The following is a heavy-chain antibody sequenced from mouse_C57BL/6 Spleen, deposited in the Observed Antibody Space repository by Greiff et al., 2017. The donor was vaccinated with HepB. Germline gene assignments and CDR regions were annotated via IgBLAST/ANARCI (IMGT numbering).Heavy chain of an antibody. CDR3: ARMAHYFGY. CDR2: INPNNGGT. CDR1: GYTFTDYY. Sequence: EVQLQQSGPELVKPGASVKISCKASGYTFTDYYMNWVKQSHGKSLEWIGDINPNNGGTSYNQKFKGKATLTVDKSSSTAYMELRSLTSEDSAVYYCARMAHYFGYWGQGTTLTVSS. J-gene: IGHJ2*01. V-gene: IGHV1-26*01.